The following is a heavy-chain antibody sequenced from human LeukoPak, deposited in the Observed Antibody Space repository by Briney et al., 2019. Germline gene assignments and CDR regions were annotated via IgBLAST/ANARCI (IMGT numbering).Heavy chain of an antibody. CDR3: ARDRGIQQEYYYYYYMDV. D-gene: IGHD5-18*01. Sequence: ASVKVSCKASGYTFTGYYMHWVRQAPGQGLEWMGWINPNSGGTNYAQKFQGRVTMTRDTSISTAYMELSRLRSDDTAVYYCARDRGIQQEYYYYYYMDVWGKGTTVTVSS. J-gene: IGHJ6*03. CDR2: INPNSGGT. V-gene: IGHV1-2*02. CDR1: GYTFTGYY.